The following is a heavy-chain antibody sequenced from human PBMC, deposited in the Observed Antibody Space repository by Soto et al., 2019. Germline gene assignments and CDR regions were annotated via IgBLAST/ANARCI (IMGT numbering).Heavy chain of an antibody. CDR1: PGSISRSLLF. CDR3: ARHADVIGHCTYDSCHGSYHFGMDV. Sequence: WETVPRPWFAAPGSISRSLLFRAWIRQPPGRGLGWLGYVYYSGTTYYNPSLKGRVTVAMDTSKNQFSLKLSSVAAADSATYFCARHADVIGHCTYDSCHGSYHFGMDVWGQGTTVTVSS. CDR2: VYYSGTT. J-gene: IGHJ6*02. V-gene: IGHV4-39*01. D-gene: IGHD2-8*01.